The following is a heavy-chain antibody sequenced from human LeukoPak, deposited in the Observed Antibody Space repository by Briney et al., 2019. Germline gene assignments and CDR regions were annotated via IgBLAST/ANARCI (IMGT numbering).Heavy chain of an antibody. Sequence: SVKVSCKASGGTFSSYAISWVRQAPGQGLEWMGRIIPIFGTANFAQKFQGRVTITTDESTSTAYMELSSLRSEDTAVYYCARMYSSGWPFDYWGQGTLVTVSS. CDR2: IIPIFGTA. J-gene: IGHJ4*02. V-gene: IGHV1-69*05. CDR3: ARMYSSGWPFDY. CDR1: GGTFSSYA. D-gene: IGHD6-19*01.